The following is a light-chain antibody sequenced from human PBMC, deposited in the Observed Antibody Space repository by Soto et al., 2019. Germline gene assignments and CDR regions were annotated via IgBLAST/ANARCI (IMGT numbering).Light chain of an antibody. CDR1: QGVANH. J-gene: IGKJ4*01. Sequence: DIQMTQSPSSLSASVGDTVTITCRASQGVANHLAWYQQKPGGVPELLISAASTLQSGVPSRFSGSGSKKDFTLTITSLPPGDVATYYCQEYDSVRLTFGGGTKVDIK. CDR2: AAS. CDR3: QEYDSVRLT. V-gene: IGKV1-27*01.